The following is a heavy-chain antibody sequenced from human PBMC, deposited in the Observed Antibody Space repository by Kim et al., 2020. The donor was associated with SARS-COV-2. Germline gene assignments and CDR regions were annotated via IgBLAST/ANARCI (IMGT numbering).Heavy chain of an antibody. D-gene: IGHD1-26*01. CDR2: INYNGRT. J-gene: IGHJ4*02. CDR3: ARHIPSPYSGGLGY. V-gene: IGHV4-59*08. Sequence: SETLSLTCSVSGASVTTYYWSWIRLSPDKGLEWIAYINYNGRTNYNPSLESRVTISLDTSKNQFSLKLSSVTAADTAVYYCARHIPSPYSGGLGYWGQGT. CDR1: GASVTTYY.